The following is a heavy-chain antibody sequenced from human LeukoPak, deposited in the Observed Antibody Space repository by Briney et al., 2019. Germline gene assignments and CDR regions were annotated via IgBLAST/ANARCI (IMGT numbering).Heavy chain of an antibody. D-gene: IGHD1-7*01. J-gene: IGHJ4*02. CDR2: ISSSGGST. V-gene: IGHV3-23*01. CDR3: ATAGNYRFDY. CDR1: GLTFNSYA. Sequence: GGSLRLSCAASGLTFNSYAMSWVRQAPGKGLEWVSTISSSGGSTYYADSVKGRFTISRDNAKNTLYLQMNSLRAEDTAVYYCATAGNYRFDYWGLGTLVTVSS.